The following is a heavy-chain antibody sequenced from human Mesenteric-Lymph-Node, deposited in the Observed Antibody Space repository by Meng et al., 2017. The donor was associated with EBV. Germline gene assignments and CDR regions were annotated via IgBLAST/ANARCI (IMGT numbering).Heavy chain of an antibody. D-gene: IGHD3-10*01. J-gene: IGHJ4*02. CDR3: GGGYISGVPDFDY. CDR2: INHRRDT. V-gene: IGHV4-34*01. Sequence: QMPLLPGGAGLLKPSETLSLTCAVPGGSFSGFYWSWIRQSPGKGLEWIGEINHRRDTNYHPSLKSRVTISLDASKNQFSLKLTSVTAADTAVYYCGGGYISGVPDFDYWGQGTLVTVSS. CDR1: GGSFSGFY.